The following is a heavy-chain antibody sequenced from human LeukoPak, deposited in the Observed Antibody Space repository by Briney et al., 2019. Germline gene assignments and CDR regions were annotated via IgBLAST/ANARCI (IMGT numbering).Heavy chain of an antibody. D-gene: IGHD5-24*01. V-gene: IGHV4-4*08. J-gene: IGHJ4*02. CDR2: ISNTVST. CDR3: VATERWLQWDY. CDR1: GASISSYY. Sequence: SETLSLTCTVSGASISSYYWSWIRQPPGKGLEWIAFISNTVSTNYNPSLKSRVTISLDTSRKQLSLRLSSVIAADTAVYYCVATERWLQWDYWGQGTLVTVSS.